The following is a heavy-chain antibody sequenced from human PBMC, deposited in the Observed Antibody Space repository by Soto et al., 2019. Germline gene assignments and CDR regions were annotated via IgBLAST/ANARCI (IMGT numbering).Heavy chain of an antibody. V-gene: IGHV3-30-3*02. CDR2: ISYDGSNK. CDR1: GFTFSSYG. J-gene: IGHJ4*02. D-gene: IGHD2-15*01. Sequence: PGGSLRLSCAPSGFTFSSYGMHWARQAPGKGLEWVAVISYDGSNKYYADSVKGRFTISRDNSMKTVYLQMNSLRVEDAAVYYCTKDRVPDGIYSFDYWGQGALVTVSS. CDR3: TKDRVPDGIYSFDY.